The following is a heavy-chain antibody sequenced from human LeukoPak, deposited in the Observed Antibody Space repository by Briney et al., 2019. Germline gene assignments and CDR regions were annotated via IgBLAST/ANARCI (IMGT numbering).Heavy chain of an antibody. CDR1: GGAFSGYY. V-gene: IGHV4-34*01. CDR3: ARGGVWDCSSTSCYGSPYYFDY. D-gene: IGHD2-2*01. Sequence: SETLSLTCAVYGGAFSGYYWSWIRQPPRQGLEWIGEINHSGSTNYNPSLKSRVTISVDTSKNQFSLKLSSVTAADTAVYYCARGGVWDCSSTSCYGSPYYFDYWGQGTLVTVSS. J-gene: IGHJ4*02. CDR2: INHSGST.